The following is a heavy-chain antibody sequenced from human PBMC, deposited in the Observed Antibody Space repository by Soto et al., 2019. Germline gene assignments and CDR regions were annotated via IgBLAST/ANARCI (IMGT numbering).Heavy chain of an antibody. J-gene: IGHJ5*01. CDR3: ARGTGVVATDFFDS. V-gene: IGHV4-4*02. Sequence: HVQLQESGPGLVKPSGTLSLTCAVSGDSISSSYWWNWVRQAPERGLEWIGEIYHSDNTNYNPSHKSRVTMSIDKSKNQFSLNLRSVTAADTAVYYCARGTGVVATDFFDSWGQGTLVTVSS. CDR1: GDSISSSYW. CDR2: IYHSDNT. D-gene: IGHD3-3*01.